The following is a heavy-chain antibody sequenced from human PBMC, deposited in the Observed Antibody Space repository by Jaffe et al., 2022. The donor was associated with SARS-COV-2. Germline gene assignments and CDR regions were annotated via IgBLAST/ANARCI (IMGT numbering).Heavy chain of an antibody. J-gene: IGHJ4*02. V-gene: IGHV3-7*01. CDR2: IRQDGIEK. CDR3: ARIPYPTYFDY. Sequence: EVHLVGSGGGLVQPGGSLRLSCEASGFTFSNYWMGWVRQAPGKGLEWVANIRQDGIEKYCVDSVEGRFTISRDNAKISLYLQMNNLRAEDTAVYYCARIPYPTYFDYWGQGILVTVSS. D-gene: IGHD2-21*01. CDR1: GFTFSNYW.